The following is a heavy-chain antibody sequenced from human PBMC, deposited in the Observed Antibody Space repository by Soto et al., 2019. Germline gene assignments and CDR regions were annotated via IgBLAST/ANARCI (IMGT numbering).Heavy chain of an antibody. Sequence: ASVKVSFKASGYTFTSYGISWVRQAPGQGLEWMGWISAYNGNTNYAQKLQGRVTMTTDTSTSTAYMELSSLRSEDTAVYYCATETPPDDYGDLPDYYGMAVWGQGTTVTVSS. J-gene: IGHJ6*02. D-gene: IGHD4-17*01. CDR1: GYTFTSYG. CDR3: ATETPPDDYGDLPDYYGMAV. CDR2: ISAYNGNT. V-gene: IGHV1-18*01.